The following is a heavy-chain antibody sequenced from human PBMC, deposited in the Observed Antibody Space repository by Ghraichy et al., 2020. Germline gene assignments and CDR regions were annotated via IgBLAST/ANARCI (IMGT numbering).Heavy chain of an antibody. Sequence: GGSLRLSCAASGFTFSSYWMSWVRQAPGKGLEWVSNIKQDGSEKYYVDSVKGRFTISRDNSKNSLYLQMNSLRAEDTAVYYCARDLSQQWMVNHFDYWGQGTLVTVPS. J-gene: IGHJ4*02. V-gene: IGHV3-7*03. CDR2: IKQDGSEK. CDR3: ARDLSQQWMVNHFDY. CDR1: GFTFSSYW. D-gene: IGHD6-19*01.